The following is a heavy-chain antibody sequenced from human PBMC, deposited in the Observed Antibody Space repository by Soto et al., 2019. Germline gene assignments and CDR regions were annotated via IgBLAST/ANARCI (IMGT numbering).Heavy chain of an antibody. V-gene: IGHV4-30-4*01. Sequence: SETLSLTCTVSGGSISSGDYYWSWIRQPPGKGLEWIGYIYYSGSTYYNPSLKSRVTISVDTSKNQFSLKLSSVTAADTAVYYCARGVSYYYEEGSWFDPWGQGTLVTVSS. J-gene: IGHJ5*02. CDR1: GGSISSGDYY. D-gene: IGHD3-22*01. CDR2: IYYSGST. CDR3: ARGVSYYYEEGSWFDP.